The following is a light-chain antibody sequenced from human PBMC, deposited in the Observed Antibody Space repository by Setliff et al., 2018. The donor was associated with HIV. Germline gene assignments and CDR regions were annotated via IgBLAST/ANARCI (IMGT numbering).Light chain of an antibody. CDR1: SGHSSYT. Sequence: QPVLTQSPSASASLGASVKHTCTLNSGHSSYTIAWHQQQPEEGPRYLMKLYSDGSHRKGDGVPDRFSGSSSGAERYLTISSLQSEDEADYYCQTWDTGIHFGGGTKVTVL. CDR2: LYSDGSH. CDR3: QTWDTGIH. V-gene: IGLV4-69*01. J-gene: IGLJ2*01.